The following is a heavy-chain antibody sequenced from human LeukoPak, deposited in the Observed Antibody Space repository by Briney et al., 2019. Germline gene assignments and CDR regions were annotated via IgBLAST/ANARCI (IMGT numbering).Heavy chain of an antibody. CDR2: INHSGST. CDR1: GGSFSGYY. J-gene: IGHJ5*02. V-gene: IGHV4-34*01. CDR3: ARMEVGPHWFDP. D-gene: IGHD3-3*01. Sequence: PSETLSLTCAVYGGSFSGYYWSWIRQPPGKGLEWIGEINHSGSTNYNPSLKSRVTISVDTSKNQFSLKLSSVTAADTAVYYRARMEVGPHWFDPWGQGTLVTVSP.